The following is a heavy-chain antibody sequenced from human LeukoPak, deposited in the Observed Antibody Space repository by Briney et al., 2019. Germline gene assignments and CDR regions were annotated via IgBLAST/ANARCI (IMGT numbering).Heavy chain of an antibody. D-gene: IGHD6-6*01. J-gene: IGHJ4*02. CDR1: GFTFSSYG. CDR3: AMTKYSSSPHY. Sequence: GGSLRLSCVASGFTFSSYGMHWVRQAPGKGLEWVAVISYDGSNKYYADSVKGRFTISRDNSKNTLYLQMNSLRAEDTAVYYCAMTKYSSSPHYWGQGTLVTVSS. CDR2: ISYDGSNK. V-gene: IGHV3-30*03.